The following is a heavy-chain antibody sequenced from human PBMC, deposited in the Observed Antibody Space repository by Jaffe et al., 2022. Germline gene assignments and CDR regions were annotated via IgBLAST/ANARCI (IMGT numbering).Heavy chain of an antibody. J-gene: IGHJ5*02. Sequence: EVQLVESGGGLVKPGGSLRLSCAASGFTFSSYSMNWVRQAPGKGLEWVSSISSSSSYIYYADSVKGRFTISRDNAKNSLYLQMNSLRAEDTAVYYCARDFQPAQIRFLEWSIPGNWFDPWGQGTLVTVSS. V-gene: IGHV3-21*01. CDR3: ARDFQPAQIRFLEWSIPGNWFDP. CDR2: ISSSSSYI. D-gene: IGHD3-3*01. CDR1: GFTFSSYS.